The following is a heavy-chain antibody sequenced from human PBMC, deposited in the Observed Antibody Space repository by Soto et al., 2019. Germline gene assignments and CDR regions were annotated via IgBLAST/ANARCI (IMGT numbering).Heavy chain of an antibody. CDR2: IFDRGYT. CDR1: GGSMSNYY. Sequence: QVQLQESGPGLVKPSETLSLTCTVSGGSMSNYYWSWIRQPAGKGLEWIGRIFDRGYTNYNPSLKSRVILSVDTSKSQFSLKLSSVTGADTAVYYCVREGDYSDSNGFPLFDYWGQGTLVTVSS. J-gene: IGHJ4*02. CDR3: VREGDYSDSNGFPLFDY. D-gene: IGHD3-22*01. V-gene: IGHV4-4*07.